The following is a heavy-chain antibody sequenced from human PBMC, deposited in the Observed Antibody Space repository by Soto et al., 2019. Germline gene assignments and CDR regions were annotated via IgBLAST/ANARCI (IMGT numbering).Heavy chain of an antibody. CDR2: IYYSGST. J-gene: IGHJ4*02. V-gene: IGHV4-39*01. CDR1: GDSISSRSYY. D-gene: IGHD2-21*02. Sequence: KTSETLSLTCTVTGDSISSRSYYWGWIRQPPGKGLEWIGSIYYSGSTYYNPSLRSRVSMSIDTSKDQFSLKLKSVTATDMALYYCARKRTTVVTQAYFDHWGQGALVTVS. CDR3: ARKRTTVVTQAYFDH.